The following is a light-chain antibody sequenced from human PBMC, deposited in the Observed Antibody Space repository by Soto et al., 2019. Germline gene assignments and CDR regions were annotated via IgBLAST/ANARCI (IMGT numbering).Light chain of an antibody. CDR3: AAWDDSLNGNGV. CDR1: ISNIGTKS. V-gene: IGLV1-44*01. Sequence: QSVLTQAPSASGAPGQRVTISCSGSISNIGTKSVNWYQQLPGKAPILLIYDDIERPSGVPERFSGSKSGTSASLAISGLQSEDEADYYCAAWDDSLNGNGVFGGGTKVTVL. J-gene: IGLJ3*02. CDR2: DDI.